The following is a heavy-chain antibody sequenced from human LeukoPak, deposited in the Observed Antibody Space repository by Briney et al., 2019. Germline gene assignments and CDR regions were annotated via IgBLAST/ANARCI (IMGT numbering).Heavy chain of an antibody. CDR1: GYTFTSYA. V-gene: IGHV7-4-1*02. CDR2: INTNTGNP. D-gene: IGHD4-17*01. J-gene: IGHJ6*02. Sequence: GASVKVSCKASGYTFTSYAMNWVRQAPGQGLEWMGWINTNTGNPTYAQGFTGRFVFSLDTSVSTAYLRISSLKAEDTAVYYCARAADYGDYVGYGMDVWGQGTTVTVSS. CDR3: ARAADYGDYVGYGMDV.